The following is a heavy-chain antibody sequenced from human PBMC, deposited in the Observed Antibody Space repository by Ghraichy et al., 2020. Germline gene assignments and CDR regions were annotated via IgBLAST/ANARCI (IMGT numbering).Heavy chain of an antibody. Sequence: SETLSLTCTDSGGSISSSSYYWGWIRQPPGKGLEWIGSIYYSGNTYYNPSLKSRVTLSVDTSKNQFSLKLSSVTAADTAVYYAVRYYYASSGYYGGTYYYYGMDVWGQGTTVTVSS. J-gene: IGHJ6*02. CDR1: GGSISSSSYY. D-gene: IGHD3-22*01. V-gene: IGHV4-39*01. CDR3: VRYYYASSGYYGGTYYYYGMDV. CDR2: IYYSGNT.